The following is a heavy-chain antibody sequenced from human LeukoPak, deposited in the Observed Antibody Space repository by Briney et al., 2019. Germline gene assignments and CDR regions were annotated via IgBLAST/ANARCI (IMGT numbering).Heavy chain of an antibody. CDR3: AKEGGSSWYYFDF. D-gene: IGHD6-13*01. J-gene: IGHJ4*02. CDR2: ISGSGSST. V-gene: IGHV3-23*01. Sequence: GGSLRLPCAASGIAFNNYDMNWVRQAPGKGLEWVSAISGSGSSTYYAVSVKGRFTISRDNSKNTLYLQMNSLRAEDTAVYYCAKEGGSSWYYFDFWGQGTLVTVSS. CDR1: GIAFNNYD.